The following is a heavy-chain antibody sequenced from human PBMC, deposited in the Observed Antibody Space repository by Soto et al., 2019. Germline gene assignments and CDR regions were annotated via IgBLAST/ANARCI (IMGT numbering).Heavy chain of an antibody. D-gene: IGHD2-2*01. J-gene: IGHJ5*02. CDR3: ARRYCSSISCLNWFDP. CDR1: GYTFTSYA. CDR2: INAGNGNT. Sequence: QVQLVQSGAEVKKPGASVKVSCKASGYTFTSYAMHWVRQAPGQRLEWMGWINAGNGNTKYSQKFQGRVTITRDTSASTAYMELSSLRSEDTAVYYCARRYCSSISCLNWFDPWGQGTLVTVSS. V-gene: IGHV1-3*01.